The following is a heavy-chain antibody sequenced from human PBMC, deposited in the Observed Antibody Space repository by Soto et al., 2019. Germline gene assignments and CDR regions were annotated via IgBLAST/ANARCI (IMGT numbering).Heavy chain of an antibody. Sequence: VGSLRLSCVASGFTFSDYYMSWIRQAPGKGLEWVSYISSSGSTIYYADSVKGRFTISRDNAKNSLYLQMNSLRAEDTAVYYCARDLSRANIVVVVAATVSFDYWGQGTLVTVSS. V-gene: IGHV3-11*01. CDR1: GFTFSDYY. CDR3: ARDLSRANIVVVVAATVSFDY. J-gene: IGHJ4*02. D-gene: IGHD2-15*01. CDR2: ISSSGSTI.